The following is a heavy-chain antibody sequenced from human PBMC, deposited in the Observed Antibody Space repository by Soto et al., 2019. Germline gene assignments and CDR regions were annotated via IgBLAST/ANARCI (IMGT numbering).Heavy chain of an antibody. J-gene: IGHJ4*02. CDR1: GGSVSSNSYY. D-gene: IGHD5-18*01. CDR2: IYYNGIT. V-gene: IGHV4-39*01. CDR3: ARGYGRNFDY. Sequence: SETLSLTCTVSGGSVSSNSYYWAWIRQTPGKGLEWIGSIYYNGITLYNPSLKSRVTMSLDTSRNQFSLKLSSVTAADTAVYYCARGYGRNFDYWGQGTLVTVSS.